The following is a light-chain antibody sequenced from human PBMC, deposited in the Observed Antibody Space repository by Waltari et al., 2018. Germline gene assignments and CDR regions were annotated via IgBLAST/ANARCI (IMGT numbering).Light chain of an antibody. CDR2: EVS. CDR3: SSYTSSSTLEVV. Sequence: QSALTQPASVSGSPGQSITISCTGTSSDLGCYNYVSWYQQHPGKAPKLMIYEVSNRPSGVSNRFSGSKSGNTASLTISGLQAEDEADYYCSSYTSSSTLEVVFGGGTKLTVL. J-gene: IGLJ2*01. V-gene: IGLV2-14*01. CDR1: SSDLGCYNY.